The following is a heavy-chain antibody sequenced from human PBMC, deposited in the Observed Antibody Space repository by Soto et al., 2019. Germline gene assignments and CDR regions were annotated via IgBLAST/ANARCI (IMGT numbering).Heavy chain of an antibody. V-gene: IGHV1-69*13. D-gene: IGHD6-6*01. CDR1: GGTFSSYA. J-gene: IGHJ4*02. CDR3: ARALRYSSSSDY. CDR2: IIPIFGTA. Sequence: PVKVSCKASGGTFSSYAFSWVRQAPGQGLEWMGGIIPIFGTANYAQKFQGRVTITADESTSTAYMELSSLRSEDTAVYYCARALRYSSSSDYWGQGTLVTVSS.